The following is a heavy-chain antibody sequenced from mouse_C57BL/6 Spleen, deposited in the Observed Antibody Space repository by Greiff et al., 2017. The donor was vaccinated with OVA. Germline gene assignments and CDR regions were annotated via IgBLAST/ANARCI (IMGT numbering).Heavy chain of an antibody. D-gene: IGHD1-1*02. CDR1: GYTFTDYY. J-gene: IGHJ2*01. Sequence: EVQLQQSGPVLVKPGASVKISCKASGYTFTDYYMNWVKQSHGKSLEWIGVINPYNGGTSYNQKFKGKATLTVDKSSSTAYMELNSLTSEDSAVYYCARNYLYYFDYWGQGTTLTVSS. CDR3: ARNYLYYFDY. V-gene: IGHV1-19*01. CDR2: INPYNGGT.